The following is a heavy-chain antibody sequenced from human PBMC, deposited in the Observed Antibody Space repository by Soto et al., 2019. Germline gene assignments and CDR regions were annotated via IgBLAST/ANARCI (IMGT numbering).Heavy chain of an antibody. D-gene: IGHD3-22*01. CDR1: GYTFTSYD. J-gene: IGHJ4*02. CDR2: MNPNSGNT. Sequence: GPPVKVSCKASGYTFTSYDINWVRQATGQGLEWMGWMNPNSGNTGYAQKFQGRVTMTRNTSISTAYMELSSLRSEDTAVYYCARAHYYDSSGYYPNFDYWGQGTPVTVSS. V-gene: IGHV1-8*01. CDR3: ARAHYYDSSGYYPNFDY.